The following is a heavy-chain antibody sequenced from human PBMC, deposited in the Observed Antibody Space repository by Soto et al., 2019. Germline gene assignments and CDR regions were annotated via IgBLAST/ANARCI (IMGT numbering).Heavy chain of an antibody. CDR3: ARAAKRYFDY. V-gene: IGHV1-69*06. Sequence: QVQLVQSGAEVKKPGSSVKVSCKASGGTFNTFAISWVRQAPGQGLEWMGGIIPIFGPTNYAEKFQGRVTITADKSMSTAYLELTSLTSEDTAVYYCARAAKRYFDYWGQGTLVTVSS. J-gene: IGHJ4*02. CDR1: GGTFNTFA. CDR2: IIPIFGPT.